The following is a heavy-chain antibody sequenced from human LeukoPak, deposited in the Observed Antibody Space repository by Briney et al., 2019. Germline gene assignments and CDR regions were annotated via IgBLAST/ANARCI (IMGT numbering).Heavy chain of an antibody. CDR3: AKARRSGGGNWFDP. CDR1: GFTFSSYA. CDR2: ISGSGGST. D-gene: IGHD3-16*01. V-gene: IGHV3-23*01. J-gene: IGHJ5*02. Sequence: SGGSLRLSCAASGFTFSSYAMSWVRQAPGKGLEWVSAISGSGGSTYYADSVKGRFTISRDNSKNTLYLQMNSLRAEDTAVYYCAKARRSGGGNWFDPWGQGTLVTVSS.